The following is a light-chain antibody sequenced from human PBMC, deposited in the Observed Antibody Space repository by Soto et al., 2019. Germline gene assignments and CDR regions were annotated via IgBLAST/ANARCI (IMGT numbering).Light chain of an antibody. CDR2: GAS. CDR1: QSVSSSY. Sequence: EIVLTQSPGTLSLSPGERATLSCRASQSVSSSYLAWYQQKPGQAPRLLIYGASSRATGIPDRFSGSGSGTDFTLTIRRLEPEDFAVYYCQQYGSPSFTFGPGTKVDIK. CDR3: QQYGSPSFT. J-gene: IGKJ3*01. V-gene: IGKV3-20*01.